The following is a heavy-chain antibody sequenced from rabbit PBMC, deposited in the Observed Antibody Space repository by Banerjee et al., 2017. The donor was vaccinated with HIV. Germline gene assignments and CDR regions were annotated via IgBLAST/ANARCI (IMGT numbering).Heavy chain of an antibody. CDR3: ARSPDAGFGAAGYGYVGFYL. Sequence: QEQLEESGGDLVKPGASLTLTCKASGFSLSNNYVMCWVRQAPGKGLEWIACIYTGSGSAGYASWAKGRFTISKTSSTTVTLQMTSLTAADTATYFCARSPDAGFGAAGYGYVGFYLWGQGTLVTVS. D-gene: IGHD6-1*01. CDR1: GFSLSNNYV. CDR2: IYTGSGSA. J-gene: IGHJ4*01. V-gene: IGHV1S45*01.